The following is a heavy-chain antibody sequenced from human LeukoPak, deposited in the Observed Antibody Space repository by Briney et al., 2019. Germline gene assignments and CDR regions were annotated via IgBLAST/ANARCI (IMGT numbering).Heavy chain of an antibody. CDR3: ARGVNSGYFDY. Sequence: SETLSLTCTVSGGSISSYYWTWIRQPPGKGLEWIGYIYYSGSTNYNPSLKSRVTISVVTSKNQFSLKLTSVTAADTAVYYCARGVNSGYFDYCGQGTLVTVSS. CDR1: GGSISSYY. CDR2: IYYSGST. J-gene: IGHJ4*02. V-gene: IGHV4-59*01. D-gene: IGHD1-26*01.